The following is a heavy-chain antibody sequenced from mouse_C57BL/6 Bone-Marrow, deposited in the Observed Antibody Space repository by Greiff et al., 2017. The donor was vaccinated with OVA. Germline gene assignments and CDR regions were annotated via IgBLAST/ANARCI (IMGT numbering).Heavy chain of an antibody. V-gene: IGHV2-2*01. CDR3: ARTPRWLLRNFDV. CDR2: IWIGGST. CDR1: GFSLTSYG. J-gene: IGHJ1*03. Sequence: QVQLQQSGPGLVQPSQSLSITCTVSGFSLTSYGVHWVRQSPGKGLEWLGVIWIGGSTDYNAAFISRLSISKDNSKSQVFFKMNRLQADDTAIYYCARTPRWLLRNFDVWGTGTTVTVSS. D-gene: IGHD2-3*01.